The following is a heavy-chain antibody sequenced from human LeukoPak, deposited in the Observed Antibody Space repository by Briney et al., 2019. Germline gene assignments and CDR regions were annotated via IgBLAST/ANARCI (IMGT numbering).Heavy chain of an antibody. V-gene: IGHV3-21*01. CDR3: ARTGSSGYYRYYYYYMDV. CDR1: GFDFNNYN. D-gene: IGHD3-22*01. CDR2: ITSSGTYI. J-gene: IGHJ6*03. Sequence: GGSLRLSCAASGFDFNNYNMNWVRQAPGKGLEWVSSITSSGTYIYYADSVKGRFTISRDNAKNSLYLQMNSLRPEDTAVYYCARTGSSGYYRYYYYYMDVWGKGTTVTVSS.